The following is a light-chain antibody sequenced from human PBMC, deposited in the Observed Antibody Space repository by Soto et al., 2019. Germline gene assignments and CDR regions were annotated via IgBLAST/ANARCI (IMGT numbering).Light chain of an antibody. CDR2: GAS. CDR1: QSVNAN. Sequence: EVVMTQSPATLSVSPGERATLSCRASQSVNANLAWYQQKPGQAPRLLIHGASNRATGIPARFSGSGFGTEFILTIRSLQSEDFAVYYCHKYNTWLWTFGQGTKVEI. CDR3: HKYNTWLWT. V-gene: IGKV3-15*01. J-gene: IGKJ1*01.